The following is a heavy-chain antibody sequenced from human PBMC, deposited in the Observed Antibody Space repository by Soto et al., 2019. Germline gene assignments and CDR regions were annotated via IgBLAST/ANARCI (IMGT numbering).Heavy chain of an antibody. J-gene: IGHJ4*02. D-gene: IGHD3-22*01. CDR3: ARDFYQSSGYCDY. CDR2: ISAYSGNT. CDR1: GYTFSRYG. V-gene: IGHV1-18*01. Sequence: ASRKVSCKAYGYTFSRYGLSWVRQAPGRGLEWMGWISAYSGNTVYTQRFKGRLTMATDTSTGTAYMELRSLRSDDTAVYYCARDFYQSSGYCDYWGQGTLVTVSS.